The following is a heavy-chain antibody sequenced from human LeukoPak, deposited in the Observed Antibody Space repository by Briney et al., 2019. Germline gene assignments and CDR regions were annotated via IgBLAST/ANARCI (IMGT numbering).Heavy chain of an antibody. J-gene: IGHJ3*02. CDR3: ARDRLGSAFDI. CDR1: GGSISSGSYY. V-gene: IGHV4-61*02. CDR2: IYTSGST. D-gene: IGHD7-27*01. Sequence: SETLSLTCTVSGGSISSGSYYWSWIRQPAGKGLEWIGRIYTSGSTNYNPSLKSRVTISVDTSKNQFSLKLSSVTAADTAVYYCARDRLGSAFDIWGQGTMVTVSS.